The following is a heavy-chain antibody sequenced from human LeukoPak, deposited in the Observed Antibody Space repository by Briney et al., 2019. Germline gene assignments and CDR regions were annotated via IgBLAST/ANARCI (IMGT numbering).Heavy chain of an antibody. CDR1: GYTLTELS. CDR3: ATDIRSSWYGVAVLGY. CDR2: FDPEFGET. Sequence: ASVKVSCKVSGYTLTELSMHWVRQAPGKGLEWMGGFDPEFGETIYAQKFQGRVTMTEDTSTDTAYMELSSLRSEDTAVYYCATDIRSSWYGVAVLGYWGQGTLVTVSS. V-gene: IGHV1-24*01. J-gene: IGHJ4*02. D-gene: IGHD6-13*01.